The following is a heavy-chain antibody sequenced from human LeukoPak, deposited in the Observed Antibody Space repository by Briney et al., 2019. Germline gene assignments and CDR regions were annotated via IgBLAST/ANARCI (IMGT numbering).Heavy chain of an antibody. Sequence: GGSLRLSCAASGFSYSSYGMHWVRQAPGKGLEWVANIKQDGSKKSYVDSVKGRFTISRDNAKNSLYLQMNSLRAEDTAIYYCTRVGYIDEGIDYWGQGTLVTVSS. CDR2: IKQDGSKK. CDR1: GFSYSSYG. V-gene: IGHV3-7*04. CDR3: TRVGYIDEGIDY. D-gene: IGHD5-24*01. J-gene: IGHJ4*02.